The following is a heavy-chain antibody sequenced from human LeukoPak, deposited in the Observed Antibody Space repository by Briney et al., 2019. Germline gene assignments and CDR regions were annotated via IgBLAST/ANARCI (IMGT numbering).Heavy chain of an antibody. V-gene: IGHV4-39*07. J-gene: IGHJ4*02. CDR1: GGSISSSSYH. Sequence: PSETLSLTCTVSGGSISSSSYHWGWIRQPPGKGLEYIGSFYYSGSTYYNPSLKSRVTISVDTSKNQFSLKLSSVTAADTAVYYCAGVTLWSGYYSFDYWGQGTLVSVSS. CDR2: FYYSGST. D-gene: IGHD3-3*01. CDR3: AGVTLWSGYYSFDY.